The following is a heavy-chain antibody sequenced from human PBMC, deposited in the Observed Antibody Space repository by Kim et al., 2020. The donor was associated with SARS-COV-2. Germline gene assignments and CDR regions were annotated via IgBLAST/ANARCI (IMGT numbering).Heavy chain of an antibody. J-gene: IGHJ4*02. CDR3: ARHLKRADSGYSS. V-gene: IGHV5-51*01. Sequence: RYSPSLQGQVTISADKSSSTAYLQWSSLKVSDTAMYYCARHLKRADSGYSSWGQGTLVTVSS. D-gene: IGHD3-22*01.